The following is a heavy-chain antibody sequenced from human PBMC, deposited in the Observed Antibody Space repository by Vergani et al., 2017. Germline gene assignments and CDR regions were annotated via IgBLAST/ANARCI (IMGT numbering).Heavy chain of an antibody. D-gene: IGHD6-19*01. CDR1: GYSFTSYW. V-gene: IGHV5-51*01. J-gene: IGHJ3*02. CDR3: ARPVADFPNDAFDI. CDR2: IYPGDSDT. Sequence: EVQLVQSGAEVQKPGESLKIPCKGSGYSFTSYWIGWVRQMPGKGVGWMGIIYPGDSDTRYSPSFQGQVTISADKSISTAYLQWSSLKDSDTAMYYCARPVADFPNDAFDIWGQGTMVTVSS.